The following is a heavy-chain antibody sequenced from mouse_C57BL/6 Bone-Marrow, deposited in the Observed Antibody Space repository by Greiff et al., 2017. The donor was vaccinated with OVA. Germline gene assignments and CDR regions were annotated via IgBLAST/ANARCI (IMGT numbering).Heavy chain of an antibody. Sequence: EVQLQQSGAELVRPGSSVKLSCKTSGYTFTSYGINWVKQRPGQGLEWVGYIYIGNGYTEYNEKFKGKATLTSDTSSSTVYMQLSSLKSENSAINCYARDETGRGDNWGQGTSVTVSS. CDR1: GYTFTSYG. CDR2: IYIGNGYT. J-gene: IGHJ4*01. CDR3: ARDETGRGDN. V-gene: IGHV1-58*01. D-gene: IGHD4-1*01.